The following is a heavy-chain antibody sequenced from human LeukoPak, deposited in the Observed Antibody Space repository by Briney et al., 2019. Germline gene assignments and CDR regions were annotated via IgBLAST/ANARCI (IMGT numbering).Heavy chain of an antibody. CDR2: FDSEEGEK. CDR1: GYTLTELS. CDR3: ATWPSGSIKIFWIFDY. V-gene: IGHV1-24*01. Sequence: ASVNVSCKVSGYTLTELSMHWVRQAPGKGLEWMGGFDSEEGEKNYAQKFQGRVSMTEDTSTDTAYMELSRLRCEDTAVYYCATWPSGSIKIFWIFDYWGQGTLVTVSS. J-gene: IGHJ4*02. D-gene: IGHD3-9*01.